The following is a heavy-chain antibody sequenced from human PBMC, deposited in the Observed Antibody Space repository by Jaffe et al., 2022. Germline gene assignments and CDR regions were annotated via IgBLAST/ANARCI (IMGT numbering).Heavy chain of an antibody. CDR1: GFTFSSYE. Sequence: EVQLVESGGGLLQPGGSLRLSCAASGFTFSSYEMNWVRQAPGKGLEWVSYISSSGSAIYYADSVKGRFTISRDNAKNSLYLQMNSLRAEDTAVYYCARDSDSSGYYYTADAFDIWGQGTMVTVSS. V-gene: IGHV3-48*03. CDR2: ISSSGSAI. CDR3: ARDSDSSGYYYTADAFDI. D-gene: IGHD3-22*01. J-gene: IGHJ3*02.